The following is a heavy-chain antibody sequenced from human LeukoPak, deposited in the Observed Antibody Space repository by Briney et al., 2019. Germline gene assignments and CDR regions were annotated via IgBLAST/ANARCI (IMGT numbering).Heavy chain of an antibody. CDR1: GFTLCDYY. D-gene: IGHD5-18*01. CDR2: ICSSSSYT. J-gene: IGHJ4*02. Sequence: PGGSLRLSCAASGFTLCDYYISWIRQAPGKGLEWVSYICSSSSYTNYADSVKGRFTISRDNAKNSLYLQMNSLRAEDTAVYYCARGGGYSYGHLNFDYWGQGTLVTVSS. CDR3: ARGGGYSYGHLNFDY. V-gene: IGHV3-11*06.